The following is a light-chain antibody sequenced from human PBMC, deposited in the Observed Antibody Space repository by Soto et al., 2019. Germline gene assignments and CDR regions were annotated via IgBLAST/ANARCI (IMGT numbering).Light chain of an antibody. CDR1: SSDVGGYNY. V-gene: IGLV2-14*01. Sequence: QSALTQPASVSGSPGQSITISCTGTSSDVGGYNYVSWYQQHPGKAPKLMIYDVSNRPSGVSNRFSDSKSANTASLTISGLQAEDDAYYYCCSYKSCSPLVVLGGATKRTVL. J-gene: IGLJ2*01. CDR2: DVS. CDR3: CSYKSCSPLVV.